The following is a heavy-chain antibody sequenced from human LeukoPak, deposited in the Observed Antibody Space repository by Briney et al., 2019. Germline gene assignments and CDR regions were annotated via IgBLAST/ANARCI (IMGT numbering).Heavy chain of an antibody. Sequence: SQTLSPTCIVSGDSTSSSSYCWGWIRQPPGTGRKGFGRIYNSGGTHYNPSLKTRVTISVASSKNQFSLKLSSVTAAATAVYYCARHDYYGATDFDYWGPGTPVTVSS. CDR3: ARHDYYGATDFDY. J-gene: IGHJ4*02. CDR2: IYNSGGT. V-gene: IGHV4-39*01. CDR1: GDSTSSSSYC. D-gene: IGHD4/OR15-4a*01.